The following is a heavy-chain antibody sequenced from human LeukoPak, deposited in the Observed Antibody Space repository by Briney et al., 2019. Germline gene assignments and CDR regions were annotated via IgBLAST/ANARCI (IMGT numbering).Heavy chain of an antibody. CDR1: GGSIRNYY. CDR3: ARHYSPDFCADDCYTFDY. D-gene: IGHD2-21*02. J-gene: IGHJ4*02. CDR2: IYNSGST. V-gene: IGHV4-59*08. Sequence: SETLSLTCTVSGGSIRNYYWSWIRQPPGKGLEWIGYIYNSGSTNYNPSLKSRVTISADTSKNQISLRLTSVTAADTGVYYCARHYSPDFCADDCYTFDYWGQGTLVTVSS.